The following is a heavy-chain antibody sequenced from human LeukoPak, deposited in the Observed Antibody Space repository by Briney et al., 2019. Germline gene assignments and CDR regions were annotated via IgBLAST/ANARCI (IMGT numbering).Heavy chain of an antibody. Sequence: SETLSLSCTVSGGSISSYYWSWSRQPPGKGLEWIRYIYYSGSTKYNPSLKSRVTISVDTSKNQFSLKLTSVTAADTAVYYCARLGIGVVPSAMLGDYYFDYWGQGTLVTVSS. V-gene: IGHV4-59*08. CDR3: ARLGIGVVPSAMLGDYYFDY. D-gene: IGHD2-2*01. J-gene: IGHJ4*02. CDR2: IYYSGST. CDR1: GGSISSYY.